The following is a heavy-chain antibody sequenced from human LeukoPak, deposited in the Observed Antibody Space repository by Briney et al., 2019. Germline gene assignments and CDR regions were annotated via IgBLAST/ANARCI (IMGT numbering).Heavy chain of an antibody. J-gene: IGHJ4*02. V-gene: IGHV4-34*01. CDR2: INHSGST. CDR3: AGYGSGSYYNLAFDC. CDR1: GGSFSGYY. D-gene: IGHD3-10*01. Sequence: SETLSLTCAVYGGSFSGYYWSWIRQPPGKGLEWIGEINHSGSTNYNPSLKSRVTISVDTSKNQFSLKLSSVTAADTAVYYCAGYGSGSYYNLAFDCWGQGTLVTVSS.